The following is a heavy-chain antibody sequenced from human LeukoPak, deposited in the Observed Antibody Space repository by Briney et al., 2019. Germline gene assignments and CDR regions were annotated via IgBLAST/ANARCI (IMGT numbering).Heavy chain of an antibody. V-gene: IGHV1-69*01. Sequence: SVKVSCKASGGTFSNYAINWVRQAPGQGLEWMGGITPLFGTAKYARKFQGRVTIIADESMSTAYMELSSLRSEDTAVYYCARDSSEIRSLIVHWGQGTLVTVSS. CDR3: ARDSSEIRSLIVH. CDR1: GGTFSNYA. J-gene: IGHJ1*01. D-gene: IGHD1-14*01. CDR2: ITPLFGTA.